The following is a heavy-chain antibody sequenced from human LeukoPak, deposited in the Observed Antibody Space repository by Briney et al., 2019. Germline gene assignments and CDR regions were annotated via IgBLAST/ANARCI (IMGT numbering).Heavy chain of an antibody. V-gene: IGHV1-2*02. CDR2: INPNSGGT. CDR1: GYTFTVCY. D-gene: IGHD1-7*01. Sequence: ASVKVSFKASGYTFTVCYMHWVRQAPGQGLEGMGWINPNSGGTNYAQKFQGRVTMTRDTSISTAYMELSRLRSDDTAVYYCARDLTGTTSWDLDYWGQGTLVTVSS. CDR3: ARDLTGTTSWDLDY. J-gene: IGHJ4*02.